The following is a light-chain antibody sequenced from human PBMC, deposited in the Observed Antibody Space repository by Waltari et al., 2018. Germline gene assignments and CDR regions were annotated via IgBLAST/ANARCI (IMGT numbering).Light chain of an antibody. CDR1: QSVNNNY. CDR3: QHYGGSPKYT. J-gene: IGKJ2*01. CDR2: GIS. V-gene: IGKV3-20*01. Sequence: EIVLTQSPGTLSLSQGDRATISCRASQSVNNNYLAWYQAKPGQAPRLLIYGISLRATGVPDRFSGGGSGTDFTLTISRLEPDDFAVYYCQHYGGSPKYTFGQGTKLEIK.